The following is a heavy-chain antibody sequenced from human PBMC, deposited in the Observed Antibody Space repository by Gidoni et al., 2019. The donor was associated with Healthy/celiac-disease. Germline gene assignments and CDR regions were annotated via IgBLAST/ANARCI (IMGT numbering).Heavy chain of an antibody. Sequence: QVQLQQWGAGLLKPSETLSLPCAVAGGSFSGYYWSWIRQPPGKGLEWIGEINHSGSTNYNPSLKSRVTISVDTSKNQFSLKLSSVTAADTALYYCASLSAGGNSTTWGQGTLVTVSS. CDR3: ASLSAGGNSTT. V-gene: IGHV4-34*01. CDR2: INHSGST. CDR1: GGSFSGYY. J-gene: IGHJ4*02. D-gene: IGHD2-21*02.